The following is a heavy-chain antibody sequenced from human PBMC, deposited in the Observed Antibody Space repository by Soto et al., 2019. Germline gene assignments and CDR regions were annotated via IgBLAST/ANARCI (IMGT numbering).Heavy chain of an antibody. CDR1: GGSFSGYY. CDR3: ATMGATTYYYGMDV. Sequence: SETLSLTCAVYGGSFSGYYWSWIRQPPGKGLEWIGEINHSGSTNYNPSLKSRVTISVDTSKNQFSLKLSSVTAADTAVYYCATMGATTYYYGMDVWGQGTTVTVSS. CDR2: INHSGST. D-gene: IGHD1-26*01. V-gene: IGHV4-34*01. J-gene: IGHJ6*02.